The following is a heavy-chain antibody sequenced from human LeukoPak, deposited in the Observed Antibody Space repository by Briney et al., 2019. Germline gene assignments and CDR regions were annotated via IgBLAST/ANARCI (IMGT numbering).Heavy chain of an antibody. J-gene: IGHJ4*02. CDR3: AKDLKWELHTMAFDY. CDR2: VSWNSGSI. Sequence: GGSLRLSCAASGFTFDDYAMHWVRQAPGKGLERGSGVSWNSGSIGYADSVKGRFTISRDNAKNSLYLQMNSLRAEDTALYYCAKDLKWELHTMAFDYWGQGTLVTVSS. CDR1: GFTFDDYA. D-gene: IGHD1-26*01. V-gene: IGHV3-9*01.